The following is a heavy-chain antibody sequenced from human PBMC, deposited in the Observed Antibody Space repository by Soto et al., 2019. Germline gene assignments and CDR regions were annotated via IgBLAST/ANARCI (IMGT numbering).Heavy chain of an antibody. CDR1: GLTVSSNY. CDR2: IYSAGST. Sequence: VGSLRLSCAVSGLTVSSNYMSWVRQARGKGLEWVSIIYSAGSTYYADSVKGRFTISRDNSKNTEYLQMNSLRAEDTAVYYCARVFTDTAKVFDYWGQGTLVTVSS. V-gene: IGHV3-53*01. J-gene: IGHJ4*02. D-gene: IGHD5-18*01. CDR3: ARVFTDTAKVFDY.